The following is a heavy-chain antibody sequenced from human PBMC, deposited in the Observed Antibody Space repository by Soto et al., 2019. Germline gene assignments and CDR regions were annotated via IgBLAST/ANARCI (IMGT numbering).Heavy chain of an antibody. V-gene: IGHV4-34*01. J-gene: IGHJ4*02. CDR1: GGSFRGYY. D-gene: IGHD3-16*01. Sequence: QVQLQQWGTGLLKPSETLSLTCAVYGGSFRGYYWTWIRQPPGKGLEWIGEINHSGSTNYNPSLKRRVTISVDTSKKQFSLKLASGTAADTAVYYCARVEYTYNYRGLDYWGQGTLVTVSS. CDR3: ARVEYTYNYRGLDY. CDR2: INHSGST.